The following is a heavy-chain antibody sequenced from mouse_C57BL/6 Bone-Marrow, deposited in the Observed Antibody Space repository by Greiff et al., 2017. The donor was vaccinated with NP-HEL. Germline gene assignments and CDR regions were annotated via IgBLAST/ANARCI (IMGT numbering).Heavy chain of an antibody. CDR3: ARVLYDYDVAWYFDV. CDR2: ISDGGSYD. D-gene: IGHD2-4*01. V-gene: IGHV5-4*01. J-gene: IGHJ1*03. CDR1: GFTFSSYA. Sequence: EVQLVESGGGLVKPGGSLKLSCAASGFTFSSYAMSWVRQTPEKRLEWVATISDGGSYDYYPDNVKGRFTISRDNAKKNLYLQMGQLKAEDTAMYYCARVLYDYDVAWYFDVWGTGTTVTVSS.